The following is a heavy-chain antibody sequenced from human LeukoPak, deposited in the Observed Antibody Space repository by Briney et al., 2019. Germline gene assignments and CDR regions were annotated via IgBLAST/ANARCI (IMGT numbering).Heavy chain of an antibody. D-gene: IGHD1-7*01. V-gene: IGHV3-21*01. CDR3: ARVPNWNSVNWFDP. CDR1: GFTFSSYD. J-gene: IGHJ5*02. Sequence: PGGSLRLSCAASGFTFSSYDMNWVRQAPGKGLEWVSSVSSTSSYIYYADSVKGRFTISRDNAKNSLYLQMNSQRAEDTAVYYCARVPNWNSVNWFDPWGQGTLVTVSS. CDR2: VSSTSSYI.